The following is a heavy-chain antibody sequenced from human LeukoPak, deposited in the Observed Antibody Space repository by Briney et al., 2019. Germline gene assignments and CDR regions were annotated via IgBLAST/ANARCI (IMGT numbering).Heavy chain of an antibody. V-gene: IGHV1-18*01. D-gene: IGHD3-16*01. CDR2: ISAYNGNT. CDR3: ARDPYTYDAFDI. J-gene: IGHJ3*02. Sequence: ASVKVSCKASGHTFTSYGISWVRQAPGQGLEWMGWISAYNGNTNYAQKLQGRVTMTTDTSTSTAYMELRSLRSDDTAVYYCARDPYTYDAFDIWGQGTMVTVSS. CDR1: GHTFTSYG.